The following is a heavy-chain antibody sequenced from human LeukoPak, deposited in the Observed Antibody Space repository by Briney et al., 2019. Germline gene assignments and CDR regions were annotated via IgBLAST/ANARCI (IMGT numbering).Heavy chain of an antibody. V-gene: IGHV4-59*08. Sequence: SETLSLTCTVSSGSISSYHWGWVRQPPGKGLEWIGYVYFNGNTDYNPSLKSRVTISVDSSKNQFSLNLTSVTAADTAVYYCARQYGFMRAYRHLDSWGQGTLVTVSS. J-gene: IGHJ4*02. CDR2: VYFNGNT. CDR3: ARQYGFMRAYRHLDS. D-gene: IGHD3-16*01. CDR1: SGSISSYH.